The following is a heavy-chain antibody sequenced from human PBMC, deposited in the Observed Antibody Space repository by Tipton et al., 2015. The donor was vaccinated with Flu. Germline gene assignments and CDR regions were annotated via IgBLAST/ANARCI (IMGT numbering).Heavy chain of an antibody. J-gene: IGHJ4*02. CDR3: ASFISEYNWNYGEGLDY. CDR2: IYHSGST. D-gene: IGHD1-7*01. V-gene: IGHV4-38-2*02. Sequence: TLSLTCTVSGYSISSGYYWGWIRQPPGKGLEWIGSIYHSGSTYYNPSLKSRVTISVDTSKNQFSLKLSSVTAADTAVYYCASFISEYNWNYGEGLDYWGQVTLV. CDR1: GYSISSGYY.